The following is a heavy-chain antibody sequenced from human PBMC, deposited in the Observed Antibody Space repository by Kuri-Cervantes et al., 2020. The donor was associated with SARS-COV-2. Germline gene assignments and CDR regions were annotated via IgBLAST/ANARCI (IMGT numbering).Heavy chain of an antibody. Sequence: TCTVSGGSISSYYWCWIRQPPGKGLEWIGYFYYSGITNYNPSLKNRVTMSVDTSKNQFSLNLSSVTAAGTAVYYCARDNILFSGSGFYYWGQGTLVTVSS. CDR3: ARDNILFSGSGFYY. D-gene: IGHD1-26*01. CDR1: GGSISSYY. CDR2: FYYSGIT. J-gene: IGHJ4*02. V-gene: IGHV4-59*01.